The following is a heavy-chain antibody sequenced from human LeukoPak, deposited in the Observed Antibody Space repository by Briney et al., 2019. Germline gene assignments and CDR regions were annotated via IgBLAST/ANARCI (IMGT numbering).Heavy chain of an antibody. CDR2: ISWYSGNI. D-gene: IGHD2-21*01. CDR3: ARYVWRRVFYYGMDV. J-gene: IGHJ6*02. V-gene: IGHV3-9*01. Sequence: GGSLRLSCAASGFTFDDYAMHWVRQAPGKGLEWVSSISWYSGNIGYADSVKGRFSISRDNAKNTLYLQMNSLRTDDTALYFCARYVWRRVFYYGMDVWGQGTTVAVSS. CDR1: GFTFDDYA.